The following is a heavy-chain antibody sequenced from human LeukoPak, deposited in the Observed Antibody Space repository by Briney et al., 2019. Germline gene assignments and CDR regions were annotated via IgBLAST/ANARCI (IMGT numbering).Heavy chain of an antibody. CDR3: ARIQVVTAPYYYYYYMDV. D-gene: IGHD2-21*02. V-gene: IGHV2-70*11. CDR1: GFSLSTSGMC. Sequence: SGPALVKPTQTPTLTCTFSGFSLSTSGMCVSWIRQPPGKALEWLARIDWDDDKYYSTSLKTRLTISKDTSKNQVVLTMTNMDPVDTATYYCARIQVVTAPYYYYYYMDVWGKGTTVTVSS. CDR2: IDWDDDK. J-gene: IGHJ6*03.